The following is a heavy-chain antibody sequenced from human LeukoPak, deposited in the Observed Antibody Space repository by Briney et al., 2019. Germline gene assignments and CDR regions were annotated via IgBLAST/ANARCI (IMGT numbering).Heavy chain of an antibody. V-gene: IGHV4-61*02. CDR3: ARRAGWSPYLGSPYGAFDI. Sequence: SQTLSLTCTVSGGSISSGDYYWSWIRQPAGKGLEWIGRIYTSGSTNYNPSLKSRVTMSVDTSKNQLSLKLSSVTAADTAVYYCARRAGWSPYLGSPYGAFDIWGQGTMVTVSS. CDR1: GGSISSGDYY. CDR2: IYTSGST. J-gene: IGHJ3*02. D-gene: IGHD6-19*01.